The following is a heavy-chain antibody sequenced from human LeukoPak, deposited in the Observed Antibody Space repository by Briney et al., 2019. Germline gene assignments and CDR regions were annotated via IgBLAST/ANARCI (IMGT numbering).Heavy chain of an antibody. CDR1: GYTFNKYG. CDR2: ISCYNGDT. Sequence: ASVKVSCKASGYTFNKYGISWVRQAPGQGLEWMGWISCYNGDTRYAQKFQGRVTMTKDTSTSTVRMELRSLRSDDTAVYYCARDPSNTSGYYVYHDYWGQGALVTVSS. V-gene: IGHV1-18*01. J-gene: IGHJ4*02. D-gene: IGHD6-19*01. CDR3: ARDPSNTSGYYVYHDY.